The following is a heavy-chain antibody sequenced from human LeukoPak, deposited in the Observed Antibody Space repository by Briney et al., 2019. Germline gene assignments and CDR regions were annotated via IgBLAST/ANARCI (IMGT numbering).Heavy chain of an antibody. CDR1: GFTFSNAC. V-gene: IGHV3-15*01. CDR3: IGWPRNGFVI. D-gene: IGHD1-14*01. J-gene: IGHJ3*02. CDR2: IKRKTDGGTT. Sequence: AGSLSLSCAASGFTFSNACMSWVRQPPGKGLEWIGRIKRKTDGGTTDYAAPVKGRFTVSRDDSKNTLYLQMNSLKTEDTAVYYCIGWPRNGFVIWGQGTMVTVSS.